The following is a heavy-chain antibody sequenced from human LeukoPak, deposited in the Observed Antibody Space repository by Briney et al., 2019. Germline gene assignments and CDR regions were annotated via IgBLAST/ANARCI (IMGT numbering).Heavy chain of an antibody. V-gene: IGHV3-7*01. D-gene: IGHD4/OR15-4a*01. J-gene: IGHJ3*02. Sequence: GGSLRLSCAASGFTFSNSQAPGKGLEWVANIKQDGSEKYYVDSVKGRFTISRDNAKNSLYLQMNSLSAEDTAVYYCASDTYDSGAFDIWGQGTMVTVSS. CDR3: ASDTYDSGAFDI. CDR1: GFTFSNS. CDR2: IKQDGSEK.